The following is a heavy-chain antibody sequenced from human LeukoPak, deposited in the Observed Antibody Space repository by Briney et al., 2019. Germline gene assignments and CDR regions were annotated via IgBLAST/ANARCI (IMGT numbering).Heavy chain of an antibody. Sequence: SETLSLTCTVSGRSMSNSYLTWVRQPAGKGLEWIGRMYVSGTTNYNPSLRSRVTMSIDTSKNQFSLRLNSVTAADTAVYYCARENYYDSSGYSEGMDVWGQGTMVTVSS. J-gene: IGHJ3*01. D-gene: IGHD3-22*01. CDR3: ARENYYDSSGYSEGMDV. V-gene: IGHV4-4*07. CDR1: GRSMSNSY. CDR2: MYVSGTT.